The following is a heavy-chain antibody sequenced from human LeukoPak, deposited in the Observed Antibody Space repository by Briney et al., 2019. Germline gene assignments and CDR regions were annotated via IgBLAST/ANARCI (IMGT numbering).Heavy chain of an antibody. J-gene: IGHJ4*02. CDR2: ISGSGGST. CDR3: ARLYCSSTSCYPYYFDY. V-gene: IGHV3-23*01. CDR1: GFTLSSYA. Sequence: GGSLRLSCAASGFTLSSYAMSWVRQAPGKGLEWVSVISGSGGSTYYVDSVKGRFTISRDNSKNTLFLQMNSLRAEDTAVYYCARLYCSSTSCYPYYFDYWGQGTLVTVSS. D-gene: IGHD2-2*01.